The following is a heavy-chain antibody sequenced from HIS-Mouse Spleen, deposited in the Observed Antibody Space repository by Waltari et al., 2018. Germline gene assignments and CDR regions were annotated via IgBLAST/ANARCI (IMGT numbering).Heavy chain of an antibody. CDR2: IYYSGST. V-gene: IGHV4-39*07. D-gene: IGHD6-13*01. Sequence: QLQLQESGPGLVQPSETLSLTCTVSGGSIRSRSYYRGWIRQPPGKGLEWIGSIYYSGSTYYNPSLKSRVTISVDTSKNQFSLKLSSVTAADTAVYYCAREIPYSSSWYDWYFDLWGRGTLVTVSS. CDR1: GGSIRSRSYY. CDR3: AREIPYSSSWYDWYFDL. J-gene: IGHJ2*01.